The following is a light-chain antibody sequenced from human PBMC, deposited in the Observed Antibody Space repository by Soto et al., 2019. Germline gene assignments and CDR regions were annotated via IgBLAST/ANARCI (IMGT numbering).Light chain of an antibody. Sequence: EIVMTQSPATLSVSPGERATLSCRASQSISSNLAWYQQKPGQAPRLLIYGASTRATGIPARFSGSGSGTEFTLTISSLQSEDFAVYYCQHYNNWPPVITFGQGTRLEIK. CDR3: QHYNNWPPVIT. V-gene: IGKV3-15*01. J-gene: IGKJ5*01. CDR2: GAS. CDR1: QSISSN.